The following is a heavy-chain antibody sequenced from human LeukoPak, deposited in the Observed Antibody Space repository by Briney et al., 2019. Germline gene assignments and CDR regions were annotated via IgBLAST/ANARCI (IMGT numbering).Heavy chain of an antibody. J-gene: IGHJ6*02. V-gene: IGHV1-18*01. CDR3: ARVVIVSGYDFNGWAPYYYYYGMDV. Sequence: ASVKVSCKASGYTFTSYGISWVRQAPGQGLEWMGWISAYNGNTNYAQKLQGRVTMTTDTSTSIAYMELRSLRSDDTAVYYCARVVIVSGYDFNGWAPYYYYYGMDVWGQGTTVTVSS. CDR1: GYTFTSYG. D-gene: IGHD5-12*01. CDR2: ISAYNGNT.